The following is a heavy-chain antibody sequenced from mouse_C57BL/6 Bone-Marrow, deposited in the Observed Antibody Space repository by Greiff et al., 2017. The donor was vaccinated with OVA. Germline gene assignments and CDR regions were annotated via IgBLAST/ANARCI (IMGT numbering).Heavy chain of an antibody. Sequence: QVQLQQSGAELVRPGASVTLSCKASGYTFTDYEMHWVKQTPVNGLEWIGAIDPETGGTAYNQKFKGKAILTADKSSGTAYMELRSLTSEDSAVYYCTRSPYFDVGGTGTTVTVSS. CDR3: TRSPYFDV. CDR2: IDPETGGT. J-gene: IGHJ1*03. CDR1: GYTFTDYE. V-gene: IGHV1-15*01.